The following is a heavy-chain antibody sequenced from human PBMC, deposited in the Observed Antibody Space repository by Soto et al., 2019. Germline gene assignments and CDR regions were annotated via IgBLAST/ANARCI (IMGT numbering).Heavy chain of an antibody. Sequence: QLQLQESGSGLVKPSQTLSLTCAVSGGSISSGGYSWSWIRQPPGKGLEWIGYIYHSGSTYYNPSLKSRVTISVDRSKNQFSLKLSSVTAADTAVYYCALRAYDSSGSDAFDIWGQGTMVTVSS. CDR1: GGSISSGGYS. J-gene: IGHJ3*02. V-gene: IGHV4-30-2*01. CDR3: ALRAYDSSGSDAFDI. D-gene: IGHD3-22*01. CDR2: IYHSGST.